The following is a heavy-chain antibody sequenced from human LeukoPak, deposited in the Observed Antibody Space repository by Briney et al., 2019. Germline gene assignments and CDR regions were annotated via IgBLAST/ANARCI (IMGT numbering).Heavy chain of an antibody. CDR1: GYTFTSYY. D-gene: IGHD3-3*01. V-gene: IGHV1-46*01. J-gene: IGHJ4*02. Sequence: AASVKVSCKASGYTFTSYYMHWVRQPPGQGLEWMGIINPSGGSTSYAQKFQGRVTMTRDTSTSTVYMELSSLRSEDTAVYYCARGGTIFGVAQPLKFDYWGQGTLVTVSS. CDR2: INPSGGST. CDR3: ARGGTIFGVAQPLKFDY.